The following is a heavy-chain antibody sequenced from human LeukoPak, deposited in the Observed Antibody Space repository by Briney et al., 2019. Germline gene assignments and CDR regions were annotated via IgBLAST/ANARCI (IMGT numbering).Heavy chain of an antibody. CDR3: AREGAAAAPY. J-gene: IGHJ4*02. Sequence: GGSLRLSCAASGFTFSSYSMNWVRQAPGKGLEWVSAISSSSSYIYYADSVKGRFTISRDNARNSLYLQMNSLRTEDTAMYYCAREGAAAAPYWGQGTLVTVSS. V-gene: IGHV3-21*01. CDR2: ISSSSSYI. D-gene: IGHD6-13*01. CDR1: GFTFSSYS.